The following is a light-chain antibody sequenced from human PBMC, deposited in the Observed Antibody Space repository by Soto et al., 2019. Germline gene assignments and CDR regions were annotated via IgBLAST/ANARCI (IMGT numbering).Light chain of an antibody. J-gene: IGKJ1*01. CDR1: QSVSGSY. V-gene: IGKV3-20*01. CDR3: QQYDRSWT. Sequence: MGLTQAPGTLSLSPGERSTLSCRASQSVSGSYLAWYQQKPGQPPRLLMYGASSRATGIPDRFSGSGSGTDFILTISRLEPEDFAVYYCQQYDRSWTFGQGTKVDIK. CDR2: GAS.